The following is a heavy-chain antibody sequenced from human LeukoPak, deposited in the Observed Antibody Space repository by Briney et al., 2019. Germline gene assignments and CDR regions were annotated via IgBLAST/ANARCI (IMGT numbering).Heavy chain of an antibody. V-gene: IGHV4-30-4*01. Sequence: SSETLSLTCTVSGGSISSGDYYWSWIRQPPGKGLEWIAYMYYSGSTYYNPSLKSRVTMSADTSKNQLSLKLSSVTAADTAVYYCARPYYYDSRIDPWGQGILVAVSS. CDR3: ARPYYYDSRIDP. CDR2: MYYSGST. D-gene: IGHD3-22*01. J-gene: IGHJ5*02. CDR1: GGSISSGDYY.